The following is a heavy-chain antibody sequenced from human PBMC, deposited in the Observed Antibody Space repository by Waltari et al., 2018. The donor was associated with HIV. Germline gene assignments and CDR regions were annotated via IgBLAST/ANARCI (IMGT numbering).Heavy chain of an antibody. J-gene: IGHJ4*02. V-gene: IGHV4-34*01. D-gene: IGHD1-20*01. CDR3: AITGMRDY. CDR2: INHSGST. Sequence: QVQLQAGGAGLVKPLETLSLTFAVLGGSFSGYYWGLIRQPPGKGLEWIGEINHSGSTNYNPSLKSRVTISVDTSKNQFSLKLSSVTAADTAVYYCAITGMRDYWGQGTLVTVSS. CDR1: GGSFSGYY.